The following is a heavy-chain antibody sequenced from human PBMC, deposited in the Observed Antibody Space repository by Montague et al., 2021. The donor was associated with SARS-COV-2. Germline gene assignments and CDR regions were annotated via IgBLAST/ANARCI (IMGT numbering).Heavy chain of an antibody. J-gene: IGHJ4*02. Sequence: SETLSLTCAVSGASISRSSYYWGWIRQPPGKGLEWIGNIYYGGNTHYNPSLKSRVTISVDTSKNQFSLTLSSVTAADTAIYYCARQGNSGNLIDYWGQGTLVTVSS. D-gene: IGHD3-10*01. V-gene: IGHV4-39*01. CDR1: GASISRSSYY. CDR2: IYYGGNT. CDR3: ARQGNSGNLIDY.